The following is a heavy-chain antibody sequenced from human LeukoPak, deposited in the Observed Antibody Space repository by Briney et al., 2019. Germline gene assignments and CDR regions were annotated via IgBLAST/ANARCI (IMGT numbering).Heavy chain of an antibody. Sequence: GGSLRLSCAASGTTFDSHYMTWVRQTPEKGLEWVANINQDGSEKNYVDSVKGRFTISRDNAKKSLYLQMNSLRAEHTAVYYCASAAGWESAYWGQGTLVTVSS. CDR1: GTTFDSHY. CDR2: INQDGSEK. J-gene: IGHJ4*02. V-gene: IGHV3-7*01. D-gene: IGHD1-26*01. CDR3: ASAAGWESAY.